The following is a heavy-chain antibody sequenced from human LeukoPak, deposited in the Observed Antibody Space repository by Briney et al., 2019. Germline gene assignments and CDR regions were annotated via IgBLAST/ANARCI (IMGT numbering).Heavy chain of an antibody. Sequence: SETLSLTCTVSGYSISSGYHWGWIRQPPGKGLERIGSIYHSGSTYYNPSLKSRVTISVDTSKNQFSLKLSSLTAADTAVYYCAKEGEGSISHWGQGTLVTVSS. CDR3: AKEGEGSISH. CDR2: IYHSGST. CDR1: GYSISSGYH. V-gene: IGHV4-38-2*02. J-gene: IGHJ4*02. D-gene: IGHD3-16*01.